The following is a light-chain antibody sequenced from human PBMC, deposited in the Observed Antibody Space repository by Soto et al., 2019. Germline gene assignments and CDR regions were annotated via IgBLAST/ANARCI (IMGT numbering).Light chain of an antibody. CDR2: GAS. J-gene: IGKJ5*01. V-gene: IGKV1-39*01. Sequence: DIQLTQSPSSLSASVGDRVTISCRSSQSISNYLNWYQQKPGRGPKLLIYGASHLQSGVPSRFSGTGSGTDFSLTISSLQPDEFCTDYCQQSYNTPPEITLGQGTRLEI. CDR1: QSISNY. CDR3: QQSYNTPPEIT.